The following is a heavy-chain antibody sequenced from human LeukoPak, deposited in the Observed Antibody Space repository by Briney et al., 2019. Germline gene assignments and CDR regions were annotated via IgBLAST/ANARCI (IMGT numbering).Heavy chain of an antibody. J-gene: IGHJ6*02. CDR1: GGSFSVYY. CDR2: ISHSGGT. V-gene: IGHV4-34*01. D-gene: IGHD2-2*01. Sequence: SETLSLTCAVYGGSFSVYYWSWIRQPPGKGLEWIGEISHSGGTNYNPSLKSRVTISVDTSKNQFSLYLRFVTAADTAVYYCARSVTVVPADAYHYYYGMDVWGQGTTVTVSS. CDR3: ARSVTVVPADAYHYYYGMDV.